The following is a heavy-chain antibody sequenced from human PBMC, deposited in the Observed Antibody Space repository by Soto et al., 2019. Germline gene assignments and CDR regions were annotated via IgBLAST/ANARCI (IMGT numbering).Heavy chain of an antibody. CDR3: ARLPNYYDGSGYHY. V-gene: IGHV4-4*02. Sequence: SETLSLTCAVSGGSISSSKWWSWVRQPPGKGLEWIGEIYHGGSTNYNPSLKSRVTISIDKSENQFSLKLSSVTAADTAVYYCARLPNYYDGSGYHYWSQGTLVTVSS. D-gene: IGHD3-22*01. CDR2: IYHGGST. CDR1: GGSISSSKW. J-gene: IGHJ4*02.